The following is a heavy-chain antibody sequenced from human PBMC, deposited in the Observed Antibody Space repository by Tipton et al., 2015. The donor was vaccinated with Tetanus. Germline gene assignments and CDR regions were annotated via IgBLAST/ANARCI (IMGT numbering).Heavy chain of an antibody. CDR3: AKHGDTSRNYYFDY. CDR2: IFYSGST. D-gene: IGHD6-13*01. CDR1: GGSISSIS. Sequence: LVKPSETLSVTCTVSGGSISSISWIRQPPGKGLEWIGNIFYSGSTSYNPSLKSRVTLSVDTSRNHFPLKLTSVTAADTAIYYCAKHGDTSRNYYFDYWGQGALVTVSS. V-gene: IGHV4-39*01. J-gene: IGHJ4*02.